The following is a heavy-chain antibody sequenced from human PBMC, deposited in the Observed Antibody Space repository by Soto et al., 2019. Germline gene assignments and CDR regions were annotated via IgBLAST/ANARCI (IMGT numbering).Heavy chain of an antibody. Sequence: PGGSLRLSCAASGFTFSNSAMTWVRQAPGKGLVWVSRINSDGSSTFYADSVKGRFTISSDKARNTLYLQMNSLRAEDTAVYYCVRAKGSNYGLFDYWGQGTLVTVSS. CDR2: INSDGSST. V-gene: IGHV3-74*01. D-gene: IGHD5-18*01. CDR3: VRAKGSNYGLFDY. CDR1: GFTFSNSA. J-gene: IGHJ4*02.